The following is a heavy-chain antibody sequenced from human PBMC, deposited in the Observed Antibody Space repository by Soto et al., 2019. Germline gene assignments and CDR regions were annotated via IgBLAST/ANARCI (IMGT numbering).Heavy chain of an antibody. CDR3: TRDLGKGSGYYYRDV. CDR2: IRSKAYGGTT. Sequence: PGGSLRLSCTASGFTFGDYAMSWFRQAPGKGLEWVGFIRSKAYGGTTEYAASVKGRFTISRDDSKSIAYLQMNSLKTEDTAVYYCTRDLGKGSGYYYRDVWGKGTTVTVSS. J-gene: IGHJ6*03. D-gene: IGHD3-10*01. V-gene: IGHV3-49*03. CDR1: GFTFGDYA.